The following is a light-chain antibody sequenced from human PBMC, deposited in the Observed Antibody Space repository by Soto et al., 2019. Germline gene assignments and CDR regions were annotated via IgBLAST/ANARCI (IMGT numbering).Light chain of an antibody. V-gene: IGKV1-9*01. Sequence: DIQLTQSPSFLSASVGDRVTITCRASQGISSYLAWYQQKPGKAPKLLIYAASTLQSGVPSRFSGSGSGTEFTLTISSLQPEDFATYYCHQLNSYPLTFGPGTKVDI. J-gene: IGKJ3*01. CDR2: AAS. CDR1: QGISSY. CDR3: HQLNSYPLT.